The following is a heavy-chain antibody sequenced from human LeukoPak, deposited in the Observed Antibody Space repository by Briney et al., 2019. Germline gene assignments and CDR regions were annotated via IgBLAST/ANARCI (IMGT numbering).Heavy chain of an antibody. V-gene: IGHV3-21*01. CDR2: ISANSLHI. CDR3: ARVENSYFDWFPFDP. J-gene: IGHJ5*02. Sequence: GGSLRLSCAASGFTFSDQSMNWVRQAPGKGLEWVSSISANSLHIFYADSVKGRFTISRDNAKNSLYLQMNSLRAEDTAVYYCARVENSYFDWFPFDPWGQGTLVTVSS. D-gene: IGHD3-9*01. CDR1: GFTFSDQS.